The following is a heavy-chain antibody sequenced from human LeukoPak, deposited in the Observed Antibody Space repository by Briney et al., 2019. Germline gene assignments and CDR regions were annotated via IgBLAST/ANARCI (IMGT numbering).Heavy chain of an antibody. CDR2: INHSGST. D-gene: IGHD2-2*01. Sequence: PSETLSLTCAVYGGSFSGYYWSWICQPPGKGLEWIGEINHSGSTNYNPSLKSRVTISVDTSKNQFSLKLSSVTAADTAVYYCARMPRRLGYCSSTSCGPFYYYYGMDVWGQGTTVTVSS. J-gene: IGHJ6*02. CDR1: GGSFSGYY. CDR3: ARMPRRLGYCSSTSCGPFYYYYGMDV. V-gene: IGHV4-34*01.